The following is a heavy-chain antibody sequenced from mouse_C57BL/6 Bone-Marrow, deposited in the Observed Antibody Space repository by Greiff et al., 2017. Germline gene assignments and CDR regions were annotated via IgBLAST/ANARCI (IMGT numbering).Heavy chain of an antibody. CDR3: GITTVVATDYAMDY. CDR1: GYTFTSYW. CDR2: IHPNSGST. V-gene: IGHV1-64*01. Sequence: LQQPGAELVKPGASVKLSCKASGYTFTSYWMHWVKQRPGQGLEWIGMIHPNSGSTNYNEKFKSKATLTVDKSSSTAYMQLSSLTSEDSAVYYCGITTVVATDYAMDYWGQGTSVTVSS. J-gene: IGHJ4*01. D-gene: IGHD1-1*01.